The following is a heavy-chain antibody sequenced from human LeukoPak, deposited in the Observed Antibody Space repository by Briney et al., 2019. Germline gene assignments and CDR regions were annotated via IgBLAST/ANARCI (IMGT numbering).Heavy chain of an antibody. J-gene: IGHJ4*02. CDR2: IYYSGST. Sequence: SETLSLTCTVSGGSISSYYWSWIRQPPGKGLEWIGYIYYSGSTNYNPSLKSRVTISVDTSKNQFSLKLSYVTAADTAVYYCARGVVGAGVLDYWGQGTLVTVSS. D-gene: IGHD1-26*01. CDR3: ARGVVGAGVLDY. CDR1: GGSISSYY. V-gene: IGHV4-59*01.